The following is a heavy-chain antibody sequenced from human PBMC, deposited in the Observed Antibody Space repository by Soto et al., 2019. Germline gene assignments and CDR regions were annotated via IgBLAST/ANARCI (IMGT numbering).Heavy chain of an antibody. CDR3: ASSVGIVVGSLSADYYYGMDV. V-gene: IGHV1-18*01. J-gene: IGHJ6*02. D-gene: IGHD2-2*01. CDR1: GYTFTSYG. Sequence: AASVKVSCKASGYTFTSYGISWVRQAPGQGLEWMGWISAYNGNTNYAQKLQGRVTMTTDTSTSTAYMELRSLRSDDTAVYYCASSVGIVVGSLSADYYYGMDVWGQGTTVTVSS. CDR2: ISAYNGNT.